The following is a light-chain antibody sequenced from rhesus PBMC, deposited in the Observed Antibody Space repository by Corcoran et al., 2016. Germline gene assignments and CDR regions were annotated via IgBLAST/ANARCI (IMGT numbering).Light chain of an antibody. CDR1: QSISSW. CDR2: EAS. J-gene: IGKJ2*01. Sequence: DIQMTQSPSSLSASVGDTVTITCRASQSISSWLDWYQQKPGKAPKLLIYEASSFQSGVPSRVRCSGSGTDFTLTISTLQPEDFATYYCLQYSSSPYSFGQGTKVEIK. CDR3: LQYSSSPYS. V-gene: IGKV1-22*01.